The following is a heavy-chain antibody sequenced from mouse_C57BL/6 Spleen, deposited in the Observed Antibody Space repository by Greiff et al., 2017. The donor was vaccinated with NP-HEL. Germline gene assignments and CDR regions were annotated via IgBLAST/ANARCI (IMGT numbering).Heavy chain of an antibody. D-gene: IGHD1-1*01. V-gene: IGHV1-82*01. CDR3: ARGGYYGSSPYYYAMDY. CDR1: GYAFSSSW. CDR2: IYPGDGDT. Sequence: QLQQSGPELVKPGASVKISCKASGYAFSSSWMNWVKQRPGKGLEWIGRIYPGDGDTNYNGKFKGKATLTADKSSSTAYMQLSSLTSEDSAVYFCARGGYYGSSPYYYAMDYWGQGTSVTVSS. J-gene: IGHJ4*01.